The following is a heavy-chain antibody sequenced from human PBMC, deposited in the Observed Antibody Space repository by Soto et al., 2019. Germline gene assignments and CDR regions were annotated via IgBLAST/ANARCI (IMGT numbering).Heavy chain of an antibody. J-gene: IGHJ4*02. CDR1: GGSISSGDYY. CDR3: ARTWVEYYHFDY. D-gene: IGHD3-10*01. V-gene: IGHV4-30-4*01. Sequence: ASETLSLTCTVSGGSISSGDYYWSWIRQPPGKGREWIGYIYYSGSTYYNPSLKSRVTISVDTSKNQFSLKLSSVTPADTAVYYCARTWVEYYHFDYWGQGTLVTVSS. CDR2: IYYSGST.